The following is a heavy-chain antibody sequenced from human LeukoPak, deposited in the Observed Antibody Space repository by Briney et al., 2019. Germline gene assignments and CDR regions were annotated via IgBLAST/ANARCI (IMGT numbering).Heavy chain of an antibody. D-gene: IGHD3-10*01. V-gene: IGHV3-30*18. Sequence: GGSLRLSCAASGFTFSSYGMHWVRQAPGKGLEWVAVISYDGSNKYYADSVKGRFTISRDNSKNTLYLRMNSLRAEDTAVYYCAKDGPPGAFDYWGQGTLVTVSS. CDR3: AKDGPPGAFDY. CDR1: GFTFSSYG. CDR2: ISYDGSNK. J-gene: IGHJ4*02.